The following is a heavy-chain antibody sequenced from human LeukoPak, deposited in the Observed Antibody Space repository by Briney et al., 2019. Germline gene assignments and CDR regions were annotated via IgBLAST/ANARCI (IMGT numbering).Heavy chain of an antibody. CDR3: ATVRFGELLLN. Sequence: ASVKVSCKASGGTFSSYAISWVRQAPGQGLEWMGGIIPIFGTANYAQKFQGRVTITADKSTSTAYMELSSLRSEDTAVYYCATVRFGELLLNWGQGTLVTVSS. D-gene: IGHD3-10*01. J-gene: IGHJ4*02. V-gene: IGHV1-69*06. CDR2: IIPIFGTA. CDR1: GGTFSSYA.